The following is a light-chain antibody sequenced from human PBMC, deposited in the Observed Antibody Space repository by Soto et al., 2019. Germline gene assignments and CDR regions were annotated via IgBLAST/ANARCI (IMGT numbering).Light chain of an antibody. J-gene: IGKJ1*01. CDR1: QDITSD. CDR3: QQFNAYPRT. CDR2: DAS. Sequence: SASLGDTVIITCLASQDITSDLAWYQQRPEKAPVLLIYDASRLESGVPPRFSGGGSGTEFSLTISSLQPEDFATYFCQQFNAYPRTFGQGTKVDIK. V-gene: IGKV1-13*02.